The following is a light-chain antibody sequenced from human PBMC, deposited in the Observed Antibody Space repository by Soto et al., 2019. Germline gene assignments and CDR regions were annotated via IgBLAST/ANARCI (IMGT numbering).Light chain of an antibody. CDR2: GAS. CDR1: QSVSSN. J-gene: IGKJ2*01. Sequence: EIVMTQSPATLSVSPGERATLSCRASQSVSSNLAWYQQKPGQAPRLLIYGASTRATGIPARFSGSRSGTEFTLPISSLQSEDFAVYYCQHYNNWPNTFGQGTKLEIK. V-gene: IGKV3-15*01. CDR3: QHYNNWPNT.